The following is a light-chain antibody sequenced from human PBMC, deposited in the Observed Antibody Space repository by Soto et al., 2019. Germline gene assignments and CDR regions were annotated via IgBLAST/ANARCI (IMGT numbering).Light chain of an antibody. CDR2: DVR. V-gene: IGLV2-14*01. CDR1: SSDVGGYSS. J-gene: IGLJ1*01. CDR3: CSYTTSTTYV. Sequence: QSVLTQPASVSGSPGQSITISCTGTSSDVGGYSSVSWYQHHPDTPPRLIIYDVRSRPSGVSNRFSGSQSANTAFLTISGLQAGDEADYYCCSYTTSTTYVLGTGTKVTVL.